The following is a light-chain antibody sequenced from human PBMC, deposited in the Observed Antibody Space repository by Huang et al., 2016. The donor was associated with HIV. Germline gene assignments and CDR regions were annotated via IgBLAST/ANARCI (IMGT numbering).Light chain of an antibody. CDR2: GAS. J-gene: IGKJ2*01. CDR3: QQYGSSPMYT. Sequence: EIVLTQSPGTLSLSPGERATLSCRASQSVSSSHLAWYQQKPGPAPRLLIYGASSRATGITDRFSGSGSGTDFTLTISRLGPEDFAVYYCQQYGSSPMYTFGQGTKLEIK. V-gene: IGKV3-20*01. CDR1: QSVSSSH.